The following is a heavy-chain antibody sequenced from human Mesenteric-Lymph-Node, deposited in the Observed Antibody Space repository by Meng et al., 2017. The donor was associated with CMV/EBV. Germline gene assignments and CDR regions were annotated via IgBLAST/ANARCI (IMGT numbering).Heavy chain of an antibody. D-gene: IGHD3-3*01. J-gene: IGHJ3*02. Sequence: GESLKISCAASGFTFSSYWMHWVRQAPGKGLVWVSRINSDGSSTSYADSVKGRYTISRDNAKNTLYLQMNSLRAEDTAVYYCARNYDFWNGYHDAFDIWGQGTMVTVSS. V-gene: IGHV3-74*01. CDR2: INSDGSST. CDR1: GFTFSSYW. CDR3: ARNYDFWNGYHDAFDI.